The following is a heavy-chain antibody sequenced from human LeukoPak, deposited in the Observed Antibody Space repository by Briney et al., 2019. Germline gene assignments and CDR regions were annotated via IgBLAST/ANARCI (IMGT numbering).Heavy chain of an antibody. Sequence: GGSLRLSCAASGFTFSSYSMNWVRQAPGKGLEWVSSISSSSSYIYYADSVKGRFTISRDNAKNSLYLQMNSLRAEDTAVYYCAKLKKLDSSGWYRGYFDSWGQGTLVTVSS. J-gene: IGHJ4*02. V-gene: IGHV3-21*01. CDR2: ISSSSSYI. CDR3: AKLKKLDSSGWYRGYFDS. CDR1: GFTFSSYS. D-gene: IGHD6-19*01.